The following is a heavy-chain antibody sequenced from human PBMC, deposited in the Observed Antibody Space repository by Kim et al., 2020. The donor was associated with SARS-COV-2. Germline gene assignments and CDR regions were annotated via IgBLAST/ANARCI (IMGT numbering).Heavy chain of an antibody. J-gene: IGHJ4*02. D-gene: IGHD1-26*01. V-gene: IGHV5-51*01. Sequence: PSFQGQVTISADKSISTAYLQWSSLKASDTAMYYCARHEGASGSYYLFDYWGQGTLVTVSS. CDR3: ARHEGASGSYYLFDY.